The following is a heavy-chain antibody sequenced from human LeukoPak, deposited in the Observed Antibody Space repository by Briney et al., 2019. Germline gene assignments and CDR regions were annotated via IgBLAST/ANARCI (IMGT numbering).Heavy chain of an antibody. D-gene: IGHD1-7*01. CDR2: IYHSGST. CDR1: GYSISSGYY. CDR3: ACNWNSYALDI. Sequence: SETLSLTCTVSGYSISSGYYWGWIRQPPGKGLEWIGSIYHSGSTYYNPSLKSRVTISVDTSKNQFSLKLSSVTAADTAVYYCACNWNSYALDIWGQGTMVTVSS. V-gene: IGHV4-38-2*02. J-gene: IGHJ3*02.